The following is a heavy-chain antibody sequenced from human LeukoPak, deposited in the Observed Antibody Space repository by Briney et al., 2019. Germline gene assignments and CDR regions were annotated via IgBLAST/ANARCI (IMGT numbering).Heavy chain of an antibody. CDR1: GGSISSSSYY. V-gene: IGHV4-39*07. CDR3: ARDPTNIAAAGD. D-gene: IGHD6-13*01. Sequence: KPSETLSFTCTVSGGSISSSSYYWGWIRQPPGRGLEWIGSIYYSGSTYYNPSLKSRVTISVDTSKSQFSLKLSSVTAADTAVYYCARDPTNIAAAGDWGQGTLVTVSS. CDR2: IYYSGST. J-gene: IGHJ4*02.